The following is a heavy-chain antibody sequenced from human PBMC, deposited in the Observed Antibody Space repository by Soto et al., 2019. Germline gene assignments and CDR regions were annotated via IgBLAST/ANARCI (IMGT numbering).Heavy chain of an antibody. D-gene: IGHD3-3*01. J-gene: IGHJ4*02. CDR3: ARGGQDFWSGPFDY. CDR1: GGYISNYF. CDR2: IDNSGGT. V-gene: IGHV4-4*07. Sequence: PSETLSLTCTVSGGYISNYFCNWIRQAAGKGLEWIGRIDNSGGTNYNPALKSRITMSADTSRNQFSLKLNSVTAADTAVYYRARGGQDFWSGPFDYWGQGAVVTVSS.